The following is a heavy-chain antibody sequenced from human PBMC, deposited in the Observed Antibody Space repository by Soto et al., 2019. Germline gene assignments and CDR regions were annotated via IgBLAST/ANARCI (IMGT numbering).Heavy chain of an antibody. CDR1: GFTFSSYW. CDR3: ARENGRMDAFDI. J-gene: IGHJ3*02. V-gene: IGHV3-74*01. D-gene: IGHD2-8*01. Sequence: GGSLRLSCAASGFTFSSYWMHWVRQAPGKGLVWVSRINSDGSSTSYADSVKGRFTISRDNAKNTLYLQMNSLRAEGTAVYYCARENGRMDAFDIWGQGTMVTVSS. CDR2: INSDGSST.